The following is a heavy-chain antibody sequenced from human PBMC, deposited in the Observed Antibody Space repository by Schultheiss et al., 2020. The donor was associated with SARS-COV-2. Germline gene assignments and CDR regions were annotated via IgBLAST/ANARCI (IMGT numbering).Heavy chain of an antibody. CDR2: IVVGSGNT. CDR1: GFTFTSSA. Sequence: SVKVSCKASGFTFTSSAMQWVRQARGQRLEWIGWIVVGSGNTNYAQKFQERVTITRDMSTSTAYMELSSLRSEDTAVYYCARGRGTVTKRDYYYGMDVWGQGTTVTVSS. D-gene: IGHD4-17*01. J-gene: IGHJ6*02. CDR3: ARGRGTVTKRDYYYGMDV. V-gene: IGHV1-58*02.